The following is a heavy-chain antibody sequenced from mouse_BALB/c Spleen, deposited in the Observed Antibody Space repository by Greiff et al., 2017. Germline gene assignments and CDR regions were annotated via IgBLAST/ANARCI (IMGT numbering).Heavy chain of an antibody. CDR3: ARDQVRPNAMDY. D-gene: IGHD2-14*01. V-gene: IGHV2-9*02. CDR1: GFSLSRYS. Sequence: VMLVESGPGLVAPSQSLSITCTVSGFSLSRYSVHWVRQPPGKGLEWLGVIWAGGSTNYNSALMSRLSISEDNSKSQVFLKMNSLQTDDTAMYYCARDQVRPNAMDYWGQGTSVTVSS. CDR2: IWAGGST. J-gene: IGHJ4*01.